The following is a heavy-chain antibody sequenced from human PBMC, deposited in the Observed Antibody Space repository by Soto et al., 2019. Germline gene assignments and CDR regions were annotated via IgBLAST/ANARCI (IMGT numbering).Heavy chain of an antibody. Sequence: ASVKVSCKASGYTFTSYAIHWVRQAPGQRLEWMGWINAGNGNTKYSQKFQGRVTITRDTSASTAYMELSSLRSEDTAVYYCARTPITMISYNWFDPWGQGTLVTVSS. J-gene: IGHJ5*02. CDR3: ARTPITMISYNWFDP. V-gene: IGHV1-3*01. CDR1: GYTFTSYA. CDR2: INAGNGNT. D-gene: IGHD3-22*01.